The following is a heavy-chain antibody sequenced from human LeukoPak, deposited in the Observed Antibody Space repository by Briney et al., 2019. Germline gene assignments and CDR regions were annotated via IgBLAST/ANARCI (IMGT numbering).Heavy chain of an antibody. CDR3: ARSTMIVVVRGEHAFDI. CDR1: GYTFTSYY. Sequence: ASVKVSCKASGYTFTSYYMHWVRQAPGQGLEWMGIINPSGGSTSYAQKFQGRVTMTRDTSTSTVYMGLSSLRSEDTAVYYCARSTMIVVVRGEHAFDIWGQGTMVTVSS. V-gene: IGHV1-46*01. D-gene: IGHD3-22*01. CDR2: INPSGGST. J-gene: IGHJ3*02.